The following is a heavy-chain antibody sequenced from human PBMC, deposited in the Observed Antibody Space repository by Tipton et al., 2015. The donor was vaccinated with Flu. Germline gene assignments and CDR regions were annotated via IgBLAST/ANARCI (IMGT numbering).Heavy chain of an antibody. CDR1: GDSIASDYY. D-gene: IGHD4-11*01. CDR2: VHRKGST. CDR3: ARRDYSNYVSIPKNWFDS. V-gene: IGHV4-38-2*01. Sequence: TLSLTCSVSGDSIASDYYRAWVRQPPGKGLEWIGNVHRKGSTYYSPSLRSRVTIAVDRSKNQFSLRLNSVTAADTAVYFCARRDYSNYVSIPKNWFDSWGRGILVTVSS. J-gene: IGHJ5*01.